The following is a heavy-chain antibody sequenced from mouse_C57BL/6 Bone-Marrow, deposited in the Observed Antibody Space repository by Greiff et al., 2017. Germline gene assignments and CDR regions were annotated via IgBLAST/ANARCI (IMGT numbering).Heavy chain of an antibody. J-gene: IGHJ1*03. Sequence: QVTLKESGPGILQPSQTLSLTCSFSGFSLSTFGMGVGWIRPPSGKGLGWLAHIWWDDDKYYNPALKSRLTISKDTSKNQVFLKIANVDTADTATYYCALYCYGSSWYFDVWGTGTTVTVSS. CDR2: IWWDDDK. CDR1: GFSLSTFGMG. D-gene: IGHD1-1*01. CDR3: ALYCYGSSWYFDV. V-gene: IGHV8-8*01.